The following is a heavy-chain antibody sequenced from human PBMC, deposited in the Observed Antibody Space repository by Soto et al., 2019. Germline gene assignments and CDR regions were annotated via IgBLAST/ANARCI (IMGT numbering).Heavy chain of an antibody. J-gene: IGHJ4*02. Sequence: GGSLRLSCAASGFTFSNYAMNWVRQAPGKGLEWVSTISGSGGSPYYADSVKGRFTISRDNSKNTLYLQMNSLRAGDSAIYYCAKEVTSGLYYFDYWCQGTLVTVSS. CDR1: GFTFSNYA. V-gene: IGHV3-23*01. CDR2: ISGSGGSP. CDR3: AKEVTSGLYYFDY. D-gene: IGHD6-19*01.